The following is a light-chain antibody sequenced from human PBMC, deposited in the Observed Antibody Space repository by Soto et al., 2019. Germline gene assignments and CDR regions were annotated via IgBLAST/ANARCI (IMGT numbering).Light chain of an antibody. CDR2: VVS. J-gene: IGLJ1*01. CDR1: SSDVGGYNY. CDR3: SSYRSGGTFV. V-gene: IGLV2-14*01. Sequence: QSVLTQPASVSGSPGQSIAISCTGTSSDVGGYNYVSWHQQHPGKAPKVLISVVSNRPSGVSNRFSGSKSGNTASLTISGLQAEDEPDYYCSSYRSGGTFVFGSGTKVTVL.